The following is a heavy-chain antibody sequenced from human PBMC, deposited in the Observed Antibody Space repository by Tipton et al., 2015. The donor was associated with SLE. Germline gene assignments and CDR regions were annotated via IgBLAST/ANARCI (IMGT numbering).Heavy chain of an antibody. Sequence: SLRLSCAASGFTFSSYSMNWVRQVPGKGLEWVSSISSSSSYIYYADSVKGRFTISRDNAKNSLYLQMNSLRAEDTAVYYCARESSITIFGVVTSDAFDIWGQGTMVTVSS. J-gene: IGHJ3*02. V-gene: IGHV3-21*01. CDR2: ISSSSSYI. CDR3: ARESSITIFGVVTSDAFDI. D-gene: IGHD3-3*01. CDR1: GFTFSSYS.